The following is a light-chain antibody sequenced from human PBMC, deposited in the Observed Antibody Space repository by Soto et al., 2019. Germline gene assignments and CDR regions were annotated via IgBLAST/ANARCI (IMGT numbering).Light chain of an antibody. CDR2: DVS. CDR3: CSYAVSYTKV. Sequence: QSVLTQPRSVSGSPGQSVTISCTGTSSDVGGYNYVSWYQQHPGKAPKLMIYDVSKRPSGVPDRFSGSKSGNTASLTISGLQAEDEADYSCCSYAVSYTKVFGGGTKLTVL. V-gene: IGLV2-11*01. J-gene: IGLJ3*02. CDR1: SSDVGGYNY.